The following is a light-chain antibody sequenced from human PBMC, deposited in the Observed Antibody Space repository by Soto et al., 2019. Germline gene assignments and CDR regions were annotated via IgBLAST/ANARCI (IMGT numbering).Light chain of an antibody. V-gene: IGLV2-14*01. CDR1: SSDVGTYNY. CDR2: EVN. CDR3: SSYISSRTLVL. Sequence: QSALTQPASVSGSPGQSITISCTGTSSDVGTYNYVSWYQQHPGKAPKLMIYEVNNRPSGVSNRFSGSKSDNTASLTISGLQAEDEADYYCSSYISSRTLVLFGGGTKLTVL. J-gene: IGLJ2*01.